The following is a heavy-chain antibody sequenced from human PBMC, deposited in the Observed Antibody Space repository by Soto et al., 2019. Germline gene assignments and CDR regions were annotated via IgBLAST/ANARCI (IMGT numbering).Heavy chain of an antibody. Sequence: QVQLVESGGGVVQPGRSLRLSCAASGFTFSSYGMHWVRQAPGKGLEWVAVIWYDGSNKYYADSVKGRFTISRDNSKNTLYLQMNSLRAEDTAVYYCARERNCSGGSCYSWTYNWFDPWGQGTLVTVSS. V-gene: IGHV3-33*01. J-gene: IGHJ5*02. D-gene: IGHD2-15*01. CDR3: ARERNCSGGSCYSWTYNWFDP. CDR2: IWYDGSNK. CDR1: GFTFSSYG.